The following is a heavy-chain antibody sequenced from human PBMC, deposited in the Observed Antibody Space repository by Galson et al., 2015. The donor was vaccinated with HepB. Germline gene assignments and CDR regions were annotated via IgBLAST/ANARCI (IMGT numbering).Heavy chain of an antibody. J-gene: IGHJ4*02. CDR1: GGSFSGYY. V-gene: IGHV4-34*01. CDR3: ARGGPDWGVTIAAADPFDY. D-gene: IGHD6-13*01. Sequence: ETLSLTCAVYGGSFSGYYWSWIRQPPGKGLEWIGEINHSGSTNYNPPLKGRVTISVDTSKNQFSLKLSSVTAADTAVYYCARGGPDWGVTIAAADPFDYWGQGTLVTVSS. CDR2: INHSGST.